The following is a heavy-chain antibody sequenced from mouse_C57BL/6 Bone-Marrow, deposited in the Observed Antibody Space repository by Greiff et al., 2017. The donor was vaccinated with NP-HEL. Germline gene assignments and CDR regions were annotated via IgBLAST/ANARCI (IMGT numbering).Heavy chain of an antibody. V-gene: IGHV5-16*01. CDR1: GFTFSDYY. J-gene: IGHJ4*01. CDR2: IHYDGSSP. Sequence: EVKLMESVGGLVQPGSSMNLSCTTSGFTFSDYYMAWVRQVPETGLDWVANIHYDGSSPYYLDSLISRFIISRDNAKNILYLQKSSLKSEDTAPYYCAREGGLRRRTYAMDYWGQGTAVTVSS. D-gene: IGHD2-4*01. CDR3: AREGGLRRRTYAMDY.